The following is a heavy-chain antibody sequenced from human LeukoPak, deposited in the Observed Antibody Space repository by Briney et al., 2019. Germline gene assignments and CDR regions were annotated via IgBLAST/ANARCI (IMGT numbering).Heavy chain of an antibody. Sequence: ASVKVSCKASGYTFTGYYMHWVRQAPGQGLEWMGWINPNSGGTNYAQKFQGRVTMTRDTSISTAYMELSRLRSDDTAVYYCARDNSGSYYDYYYYYMDAWGKGTTVTVSS. V-gene: IGHV1-2*02. CDR2: INPNSGGT. J-gene: IGHJ6*03. D-gene: IGHD1-26*01. CDR1: GYTFTGYY. CDR3: ARDNSGSYYDYYYYYMDA.